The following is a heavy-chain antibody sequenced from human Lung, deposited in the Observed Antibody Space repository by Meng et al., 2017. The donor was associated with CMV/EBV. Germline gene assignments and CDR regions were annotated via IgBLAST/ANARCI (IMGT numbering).Heavy chain of an antibody. CDR1: GYTFTGYN. Sequence: ASVKVSCKASGYTFTGYNIHWVRQAPGQGLEWMGWINPHSGDTKYAQKFQGRVTLTTDTSINTAYMEVSRLKSDDTAVFFCARLFHTSLGTNYYYGMDVWGLGTXVTVYS. D-gene: IGHD3-10*01. J-gene: IGHJ6*02. V-gene: IGHV1-2*02. CDR3: ARLFHTSLGTNYYYGMDV. CDR2: INPHSGDT.